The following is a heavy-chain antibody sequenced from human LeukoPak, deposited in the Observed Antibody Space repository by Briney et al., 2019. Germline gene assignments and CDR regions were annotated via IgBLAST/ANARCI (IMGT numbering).Heavy chain of an antibody. CDR1: GFTFSSYS. CDR2: ISSSSSYI. V-gene: IGHV3-21*01. D-gene: IGHD3-16*01. Sequence: GGSLRLSCAASGFTFSSYSMNWVRQAPGKGLEWVSSISSSSSYIYYADSVKGRFTISRDNAKNSLYLQMNSLRAEDTAVYYCAKGGDFGYYMDVWGKGTTVTVSS. CDR3: AKGGDFGYYMDV. J-gene: IGHJ6*03.